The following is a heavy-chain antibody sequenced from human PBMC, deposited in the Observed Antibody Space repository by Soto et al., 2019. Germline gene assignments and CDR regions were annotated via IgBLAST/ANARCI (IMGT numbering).Heavy chain of an antibody. CDR3: ARDNRKELWVEGLNAMDV. CDR1: GYTFSTYG. CDR2: ISGYNGRT. J-gene: IGHJ6*02. D-gene: IGHD3-10*01. Sequence: QIQLVQSGPDVKKPGASVKVSCKASGYTFSTYGLSWVRQAPGQGLEWMGWISGYNGRTNYAQKVRGRVTLTPDTSASTAYMELRSLRPDDTAMYYCARDNRKELWVEGLNAMDVWGQGTTVTVSS. V-gene: IGHV1-18*01.